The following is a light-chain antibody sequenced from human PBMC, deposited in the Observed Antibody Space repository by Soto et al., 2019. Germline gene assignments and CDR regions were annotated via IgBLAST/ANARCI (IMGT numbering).Light chain of an antibody. CDR1: QSVSSSY. J-gene: IGKJ5*01. V-gene: IGKV3-20*01. CDR3: QQYGSSLSIT. CDR2: GAS. Sequence: SPGTLSLSPGERATLSCRAGQSVSSSYLAWYQQKPGQAPRLLIYGASSRATGIPDRFSGSGSGTDFTLTISRLEPEDFAVYYCQQYGSSLSITFGQGTRLEIK.